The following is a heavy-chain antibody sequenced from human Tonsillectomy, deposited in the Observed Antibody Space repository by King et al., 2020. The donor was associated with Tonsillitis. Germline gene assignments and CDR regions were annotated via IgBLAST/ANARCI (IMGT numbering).Heavy chain of an antibody. CDR1: GFSLSTSGMC. V-gene: IGHV2-70*11. Sequence: TLKESGPALVKPTQTLTLTCTFSGFSLSTSGMCVSWIRQPPGKALEWLARIDWDDDKYYSTSLKTRLTISKDTSKNQVVLTMTNMDPVDTATYYCARTTYDYVWGTYYYYYYMDVWGKGTTVTVSS. CDR2: IDWDDDK. J-gene: IGHJ6*03. D-gene: IGHD3-16*01. CDR3: ARTTYDYVWGTYYYYYYMDV.